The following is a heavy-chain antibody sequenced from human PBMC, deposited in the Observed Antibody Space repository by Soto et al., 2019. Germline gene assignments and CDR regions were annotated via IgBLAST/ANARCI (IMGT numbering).Heavy chain of an antibody. Sequence: SETLSLTCAVYGGSLSGYYWGWIRQPPGKALEWIGEINHSGNTNYNPSLKTRVTISVDTSKNQLFLNLSSVTAADTAMYYCARDYKRENCGSVRCNSLDLWGQGTTGT. CDR3: ARDYKRENCGSVRCNSLDL. D-gene: IGHD2-21*01. J-gene: IGHJ6*02. CDR1: GGSLSGYY. V-gene: IGHV4-34*01. CDR2: INHSGNT.